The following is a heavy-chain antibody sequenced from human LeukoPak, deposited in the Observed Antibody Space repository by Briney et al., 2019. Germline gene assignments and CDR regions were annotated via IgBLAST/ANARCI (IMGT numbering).Heavy chain of an antibody. Sequence: GGSPRLSCAASGFTFSSYAMSWVRQAPGKGLEWVSAISGSGGSTYYADSVKGRFTISRDNSKNTLYLQMNSLRAEDTAVYYCARDKEMATIGYYYGMDVWGQGTTVTVSS. CDR3: ARDKEMATIGYYYGMDV. CDR1: GFTFSSYA. J-gene: IGHJ6*02. V-gene: IGHV3-23*01. CDR2: ISGSGGST. D-gene: IGHD5-24*01.